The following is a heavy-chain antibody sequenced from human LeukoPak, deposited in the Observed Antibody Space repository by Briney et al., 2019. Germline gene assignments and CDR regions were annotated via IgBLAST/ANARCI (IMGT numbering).Heavy chain of an antibody. Sequence: PGGSLRLSCAASGFTVSSNYMSWVRQAPGKGLEWVAVISYDGSNKYYADSVKGRFTISRDNSKNTLYLQMNSLRAEDTAVYYCARDGVRIVGATGDWFDPWGQGTLVTVSS. CDR2: ISYDGSNK. CDR3: ARDGVRIVGATGDWFDP. J-gene: IGHJ5*02. D-gene: IGHD1-26*01. CDR1: GFTVSSNY. V-gene: IGHV3-30*03.